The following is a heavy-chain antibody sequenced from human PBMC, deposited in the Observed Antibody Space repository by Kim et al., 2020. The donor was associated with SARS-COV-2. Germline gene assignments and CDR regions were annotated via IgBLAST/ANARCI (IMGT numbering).Heavy chain of an antibody. CDR3: ARASRSESAFWFDP. V-gene: IGHV4-59*01. Sequence: SETLSLTCTVSGGSISSYYWSWIRQPPGKGLEWIGYIYYSGSTNYNPSLKSRVTISVDTSKNQFSLKLSSVTAADTAVYYCARASRSESAFWFDPWGQGTLVTVSS. J-gene: IGHJ5*02. CDR2: IYYSGST. CDR1: GGSISSYY.